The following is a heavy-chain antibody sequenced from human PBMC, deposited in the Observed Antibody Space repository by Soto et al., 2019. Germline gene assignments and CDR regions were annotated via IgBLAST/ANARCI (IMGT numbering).Heavy chain of an antibody. CDR3: AREMGHSNPFDY. D-gene: IGHD4-4*01. CDR1: GGSVSSGSYY. CDR2: IYYSGST. V-gene: IGHV4-61*01. J-gene: IGHJ4*02. Sequence: SETLSLTCTVSGGSVSSGSYYWSWIRQPPGKGLEWIGYIYYSGSTNYNPSLKSRVTISVDTSKNQFSLKLSSVTAADTAVYYCAREMGHSNPFDYWGQGTLVTVSS.